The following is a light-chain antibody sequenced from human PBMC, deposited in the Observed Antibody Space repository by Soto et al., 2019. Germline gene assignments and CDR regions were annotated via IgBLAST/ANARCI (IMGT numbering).Light chain of an antibody. CDR1: QSLRSTY. V-gene: IGKV3-20*01. J-gene: IGKJ5*01. CDR2: GAS. Sequence: EIVLTQSPGTLSLSPGEGATLACSASQSLRSTYLAWYQQKPGQAPRLLIYGASSRATGIPDRFSGSGSGTDFTLTISRLEPEDFAVYYCQQYGSSPITFGQGTRLEI. CDR3: QQYGSSPIT.